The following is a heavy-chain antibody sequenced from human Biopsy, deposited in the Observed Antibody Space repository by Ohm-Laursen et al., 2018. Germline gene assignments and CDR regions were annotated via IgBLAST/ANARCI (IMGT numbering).Heavy chain of an antibody. V-gene: IGHV1-46*01. J-gene: IGHJ6*02. CDR2: ISPSGATT. CDR1: GYTFTAHY. CDR3: ARAGVGSDGTDSYYYGMDV. Sequence: ATVKISCKPSGYTFTAHYVHWVRQAPGQGLEWIGVISPSGATTSFSQKFQGRITMTRDTSTGTVYMDLNSLGSEDTAVYYCARAGVGSDGTDSYYYGMDVWGPGTTVTVSS. D-gene: IGHD5-24*01.